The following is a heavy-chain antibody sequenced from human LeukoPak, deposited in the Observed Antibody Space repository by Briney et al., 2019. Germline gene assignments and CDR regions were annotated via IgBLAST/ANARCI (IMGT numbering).Heavy chain of an antibody. CDR3: AKDARRTFGLSSGLYRGSYYFDY. Sequence: PGGSLRLSCAASGFTFSDYYMSWIRQAPGKGLEWVSYISSSGSTIYYADSVKGRFTISRDNSKNTLFLQVNSLRAEDTAVYYCAKDARRTFGLSSGLYRGSYYFDYWGQGTLVTVSS. J-gene: IGHJ4*02. D-gene: IGHD6-19*01. V-gene: IGHV3-11*04. CDR2: ISSSGSTI. CDR1: GFTFSDYY.